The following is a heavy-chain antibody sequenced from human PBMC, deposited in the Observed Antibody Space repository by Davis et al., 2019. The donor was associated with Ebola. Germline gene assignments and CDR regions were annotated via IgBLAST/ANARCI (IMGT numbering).Heavy chain of an antibody. D-gene: IGHD3-10*01. V-gene: IGHV3-11*01. CDR3: ARDWGDSGELFDY. J-gene: IGHJ4*02. CDR1: GFKFSDYY. Sequence: GESLKISCSASGFKFSDYYMSWIRQAPGKGLEWVSYIGSTGRTIYYADSVKGRFTISRDNSKKSLYLQMNSLRAEDTAIYYCARDWGDSGELFDYWGQGTLVTVSS. CDR2: IGSTGRTI.